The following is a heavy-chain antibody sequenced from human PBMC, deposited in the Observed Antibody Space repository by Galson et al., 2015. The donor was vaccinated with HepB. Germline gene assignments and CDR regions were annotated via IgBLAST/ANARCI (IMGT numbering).Heavy chain of an antibody. J-gene: IGHJ4*02. D-gene: IGHD6-13*01. CDR2: INHSGST. CDR3: ARGEGRYSSPQVRGYFDY. Sequence: SETLSLTCAVYGGSFSGYYWSWIRQPPGKGLEWIGEINHSGSTNYNPSLRSRVTISVDTSENQFSLKLSSVTAADTAVYYCARGEGRYSSPQVRGYFDYWGQGTLVTVSS. CDR1: GGSFSGYY. V-gene: IGHV4-34*01.